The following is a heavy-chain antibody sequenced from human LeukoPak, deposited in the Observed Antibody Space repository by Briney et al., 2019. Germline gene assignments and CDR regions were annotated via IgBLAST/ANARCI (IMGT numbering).Heavy chain of an antibody. CDR1: GGSISSSSYY. J-gene: IGHJ4*02. CDR2: IYYSGST. D-gene: IGHD6-19*01. Sequence: KPSETLSLTCTVSGGSISSSSYYWGWFRQPPGKGLEWIGSIYYSGSTYYNPSLKSRVPISVDTSKNQFSLKLSSVTAADTAVYYCARVPTVAGSRGAVDYWGQGTLVTVSS. CDR3: ARVPTVAGSRGAVDY. V-gene: IGHV4-39*01.